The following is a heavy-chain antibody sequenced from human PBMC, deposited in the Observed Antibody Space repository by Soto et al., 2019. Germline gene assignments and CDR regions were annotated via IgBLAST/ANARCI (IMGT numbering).Heavy chain of an antibody. CDR3: ASEDLLYSTPSRVDP. D-gene: IGHD6-13*01. J-gene: IGHJ5*02. Sequence: SETLSLTCTVSGGSITSDYWTWIRQPPGKGLEYIGYIYNSGTTNYNPSLRSRVTISIDTSKNQFSLKLSSVTAADTAVYFCASEDLLYSTPSRVDPWGKGTLVPVSS. CDR1: GGSITSDY. V-gene: IGHV4-59*01. CDR2: IYNSGTT.